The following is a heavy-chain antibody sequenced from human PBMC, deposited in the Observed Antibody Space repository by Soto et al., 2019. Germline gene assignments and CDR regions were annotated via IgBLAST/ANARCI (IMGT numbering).Heavy chain of an antibody. D-gene: IGHD6-19*01. J-gene: IGHJ4*02. V-gene: IGHV4-30-4*01. Sequence: SETLSLTCSVSGGSISSGDYYWNWIRQPPGKGLEWIGHIYYSGSTYYNPSLKSRVTILLDKSKNQFSLSLSFVTAADTATYYCARSFGWYAVDSWGQGILVTVSS. CDR2: IYYSGST. CDR1: GGSISSGDYY. CDR3: ARSFGWYAVDS.